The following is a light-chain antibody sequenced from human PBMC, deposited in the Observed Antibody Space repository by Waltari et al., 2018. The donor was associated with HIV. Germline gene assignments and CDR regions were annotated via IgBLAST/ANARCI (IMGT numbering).Light chain of an antibody. J-gene: IGKJ4*01. CDR2: WGS. CDR3: MQALQTLS. Sequence: DIVMTQSPLSLPVTPGEPASIYCRSSQSLLHRNGFNYLDWYLQKPGQAPQLLIYWGSNRASGVPDRFSGSGSGTYFTLTISRVEAEEVGMYFCMQALQTLSFGVGTKVELK. CDR1: QSLLHRNGFNY. V-gene: IGKV2-28*01.